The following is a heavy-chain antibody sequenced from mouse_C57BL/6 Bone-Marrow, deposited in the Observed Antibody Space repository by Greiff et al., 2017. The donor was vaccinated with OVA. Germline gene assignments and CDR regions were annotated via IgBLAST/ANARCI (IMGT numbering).Heavy chain of an antibody. CDR3: ARDRDYAMDY. CDR2: ISYSGST. J-gene: IGHJ4*01. CDR1: GYSITSGYD. Sequence: EVQLQQSGPGMVKPSQSLSLTCTVTGYSITSGYDWHWIRHFPGNNLEWMGYISYSGSTNYNPSLKSRISITHDTSKNHFFLKLNSVTTEDTATYYCARDRDYAMDYWGQGTSVTVSS. V-gene: IGHV3-1*01.